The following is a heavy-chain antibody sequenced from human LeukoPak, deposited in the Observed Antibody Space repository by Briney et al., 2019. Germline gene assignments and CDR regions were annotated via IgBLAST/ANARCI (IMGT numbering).Heavy chain of an antibody. J-gene: IGHJ3*02. CDR1: GFTFSGYA. Sequence: GGSLRLSCAASGFTFSGYAMHWVRQAPGKGLEWVSAISGSGGSTYYADSMKGRFTISRDNSKNTLYLQMNSLRAEDTAVYYCAKDYYGSGSFPDIWGQGTMVTVSS. D-gene: IGHD3-10*01. V-gene: IGHV3-23*01. CDR3: AKDYYGSGSFPDI. CDR2: ISGSGGST.